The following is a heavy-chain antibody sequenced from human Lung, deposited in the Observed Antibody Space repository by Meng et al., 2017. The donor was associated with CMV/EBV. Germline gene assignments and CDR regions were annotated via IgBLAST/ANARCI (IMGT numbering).Heavy chain of an antibody. CDR2: IYHSGST. D-gene: IGHD2-8*01. CDR3: ARDGRYCTNGVCSYDAFDI. V-gene: IGHV4-34*01. CDR1: GGSFSGYY. Sequence: SETLSLXXAVYGGSFSGYYWSWIRQPPGKGLEWIGSIYHSGSTYYNPSLKSRVTISVDTSKNQFSLKLTSVTAADTAVYYCARDGRYCTNGVCSYDAFDIWGQGTMVXVSS. J-gene: IGHJ3*02.